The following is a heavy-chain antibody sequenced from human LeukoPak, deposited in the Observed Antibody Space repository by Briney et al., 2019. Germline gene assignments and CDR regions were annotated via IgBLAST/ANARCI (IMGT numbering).Heavy chain of an antibody. J-gene: IGHJ4*02. CDR2: IYSGGST. V-gene: IGHV3-53*01. CDR3: ARGMIQLWH. Sequence: QSGGSLRLSCAASGFTVSSNHMSWVRQAPGKGLEWDAAIYSGGSTHYADSVKGRFTVSRDNSKNTLYLQMNSLRAEDTAVYYCARGMIQLWHWGQGTLVTVSS. D-gene: IGHD5-18*01. CDR1: GFTVSSNH.